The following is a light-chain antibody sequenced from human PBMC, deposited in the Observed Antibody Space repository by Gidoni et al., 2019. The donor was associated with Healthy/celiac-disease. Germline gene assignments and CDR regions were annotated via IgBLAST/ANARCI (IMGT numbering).Light chain of an antibody. CDR3: QQYGSSPLT. J-gene: IGKJ4*01. CDR1: QCVSSSY. Sequence: SQCVSSSYLAWYQQKPGQAPRLLIYGASSRATGIPDRFSGSGSGTDFTLTISRLEPEDFAVYYCQQYGSSPLTFGGGTKVEIK. V-gene: IGKV3-20*01. CDR2: GAS.